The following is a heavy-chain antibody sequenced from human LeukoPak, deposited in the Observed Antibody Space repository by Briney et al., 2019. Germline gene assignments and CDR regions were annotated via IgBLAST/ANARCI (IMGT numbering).Heavy chain of an antibody. CDR2: IYHSGST. CDR3: ARDSGFGELLPFDY. J-gene: IGHJ4*02. D-gene: IGHD3-10*01. Sequence: PSETLSLTCTVSGYSISSGYYWGWIRQPPGKGLEWIGSIYHSGSTYYNPSLKSRVTISVDTSKNQFSLKLSSVTAADTAVYYCARDSGFGELLPFDYWGQGTLVTVSS. CDR1: GYSISSGYY. V-gene: IGHV4-38-2*02.